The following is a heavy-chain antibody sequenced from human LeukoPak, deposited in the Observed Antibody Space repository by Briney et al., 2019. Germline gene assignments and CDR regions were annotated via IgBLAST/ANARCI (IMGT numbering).Heavy chain of an antibody. CDR2: ISYDGSNK. CDR3: AKESWFGELFPLDY. Sequence: GRSLRLSCAASGFTFSSYGMHWVRQAPGKRRERVAVISYDGSNKYYADSVRGRFTISRDNSKNTLYLQMNSLRAEDTAVYYCAKESWFGELFPLDYWGQGTLVTVSS. V-gene: IGHV3-30*18. J-gene: IGHJ4*02. D-gene: IGHD3-10*01. CDR1: GFTFSSYG.